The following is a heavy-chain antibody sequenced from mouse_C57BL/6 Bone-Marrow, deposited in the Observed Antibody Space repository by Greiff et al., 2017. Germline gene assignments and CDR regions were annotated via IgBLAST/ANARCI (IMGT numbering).Heavy chain of an antibody. J-gene: IGHJ1*03. CDR1: GYTFTDYY. D-gene: IGHD1-1*01. V-gene: IGHV1-26*01. Sequence: EVQLQQSGPELVKPGASVKISCKASGYTFTDYYMNWVKQSHGKSLEWIGDINPNNGGTSYNQKFKGKATLTVDKSSSTAYMELRSLTSEDSAVYYCARRCGSSYEYFDVWGTGTTVTVSS. CDR3: ARRCGSSYEYFDV. CDR2: INPNNGGT.